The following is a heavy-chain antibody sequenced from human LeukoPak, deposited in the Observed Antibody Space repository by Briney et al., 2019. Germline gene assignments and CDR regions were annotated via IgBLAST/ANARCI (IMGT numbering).Heavy chain of an antibody. V-gene: IGHV1-18*04. Sequence: ASVKVSCKASGYTFINYGFSWVRRAPGQGLEWMGWISAYNGNTNYLQKFQGRVTMTTDTSTNTVYMELRSLRSEDTAVYYCARVSTNSRVAGYDPQWYFDLWGRGTPVTASP. CDR1: GYTFINYG. CDR3: ARVSTNSRVAGYDPQWYFDL. CDR2: ISAYNGNT. D-gene: IGHD5-12*01. J-gene: IGHJ2*01.